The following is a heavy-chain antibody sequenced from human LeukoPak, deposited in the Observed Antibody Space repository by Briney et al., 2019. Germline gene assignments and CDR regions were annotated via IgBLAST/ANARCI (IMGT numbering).Heavy chain of an antibody. J-gene: IGHJ6*04. V-gene: IGHV3-48*03. CDR1: GFTFSSYE. Sequence: GGSLRLSCAASGFTFSSYEMNWVRQAPGKGLEWVSFICSSGSTLYDADSVKGRFTISRDNAKNSLYLQMNSLRAEDTAVYYCARDRNYYYYGMDVWGKGTTVTVSS. D-gene: IGHD1-14*01. CDR2: ICSSGSTL. CDR3: ARDRNYYYYGMDV.